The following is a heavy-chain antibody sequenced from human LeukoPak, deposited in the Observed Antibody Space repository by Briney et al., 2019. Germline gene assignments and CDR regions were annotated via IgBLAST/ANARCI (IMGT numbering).Heavy chain of an antibody. CDR3: ARGRSMVWGVSLPYYYGMDV. CDR1: GYTFSSYD. V-gene: IGHV1-8*01. CDR2: MDPNRGNT. Sequence: ASVKVSCKASGYTFSSYDINWVRQATGHGPEWMGWMDPNRGNTGYAQKFQGRVTMTRNTSISAAHMELSSLRSDDAAVYYCARGRSMVWGVSLPYYYGMDVWGQGTTVAVSS. D-gene: IGHD3-10*01. J-gene: IGHJ6*02.